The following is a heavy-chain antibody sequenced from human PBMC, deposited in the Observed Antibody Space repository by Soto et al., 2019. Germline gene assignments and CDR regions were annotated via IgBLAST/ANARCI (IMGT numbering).Heavy chain of an antibody. CDR2: IYHSGST. Sequence: QVQLQESGPGLVKPSGTLSLTCAVSGGSISSSNWWSWVRQPPGKGLEWIGEIYHSGSTNYNPSLKRRVTISVDKSKNQFSLKLSSVTAADTAVYYCARVAYYDFWSGYYKPFVDFDYWGQGTLVTVSS. CDR3: ARVAYYDFWSGYYKPFVDFDY. J-gene: IGHJ4*02. CDR1: GGSISSSNW. D-gene: IGHD3-3*01. V-gene: IGHV4-4*02.